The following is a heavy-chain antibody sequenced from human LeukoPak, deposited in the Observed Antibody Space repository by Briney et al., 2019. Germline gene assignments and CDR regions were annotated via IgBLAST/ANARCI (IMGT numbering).Heavy chain of an antibody. Sequence: GSLRLSCAASGFTVSSNYMSWVRQVPGKGLEWVSVIYSGGSTYYADSVKGRFTISRDNSKNTLYLQMNSLRAEDTAVYYCAREAGYSSGWSRGRDAFDIWGQGTMVTVSS. CDR1: GFTVSSNY. D-gene: IGHD6-19*01. CDR3: AREAGYSSGWSRGRDAFDI. J-gene: IGHJ3*02. CDR2: IYSGGST. V-gene: IGHV3-66*01.